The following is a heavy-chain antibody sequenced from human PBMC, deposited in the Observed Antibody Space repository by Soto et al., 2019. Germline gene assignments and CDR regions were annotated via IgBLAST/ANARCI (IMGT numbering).Heavy chain of an antibody. CDR3: ARRSLSGAHFDY. Sequence: SETLSLTCTVSGGSISSSSCYWGWIRQPPGKGLEWIGSIYYSGSTYYNPSLKSRVTISVDTSKNQFSLKLNSVTAADTAVYYCARRSLSGAHFDYWGQGTLVTVSS. J-gene: IGHJ4*02. CDR1: GGSISSSSCY. V-gene: IGHV4-39*01. D-gene: IGHD7-27*01. CDR2: IYYSGST.